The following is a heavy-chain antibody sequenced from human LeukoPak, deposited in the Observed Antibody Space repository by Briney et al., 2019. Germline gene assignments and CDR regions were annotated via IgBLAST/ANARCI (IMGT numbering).Heavy chain of an antibody. Sequence: GGSLRLSCAASGFTFSSYSMNWVRQAPGKGLEWVSSISSSSSYIYYADSVKGRFTISRDNAKNSLYLQMNSLRAEDTAVYYCAGSVLYYYGMDVWGQGTTVTVSS. CDR2: ISSSSSYI. V-gene: IGHV3-21*01. CDR1: GFTFSSYS. CDR3: AGSVLYYYGMDV. D-gene: IGHD2-8*01. J-gene: IGHJ6*02.